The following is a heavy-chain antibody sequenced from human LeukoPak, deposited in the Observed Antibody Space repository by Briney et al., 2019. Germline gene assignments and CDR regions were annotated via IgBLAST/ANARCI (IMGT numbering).Heavy chain of an antibody. CDR2: ISYDGSNK. V-gene: IGHV3-30-3*02. CDR1: GFTFSSYA. CDR3: AKPDSGYYSRMGY. D-gene: IGHD3-22*01. Sequence: HPGRSLRLSCAASGFTFSSYAMHWVRQAPGKGLEWVAVISYDGSNKYYADSVKGRFTISRDNSKGTLYLQMKSLRAEDTAVYYCAKPDSGYYSRMGYWGQGTLVTVSS. J-gene: IGHJ4*02.